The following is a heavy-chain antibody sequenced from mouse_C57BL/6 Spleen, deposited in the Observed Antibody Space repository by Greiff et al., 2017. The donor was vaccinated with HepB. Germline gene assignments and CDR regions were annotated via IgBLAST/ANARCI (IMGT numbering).Heavy chain of an antibody. J-gene: IGHJ2*01. CDR1: GYSITSGYY. CDR3: SRELGVFDY. CDR2: ISYDGNN. D-gene: IGHD4-1*01. V-gene: IGHV3-6*01. Sequence: DVQLVESGPGLVKPSQSLSLTCSVTGYSITSGYYWNWIRQFPGNKLEWMGYISYDGNNNYNPSLKNRISITRDTSKNQFFLMLNSVTTEDTATYYCSRELGVFDYWGQGTTLTVSS.